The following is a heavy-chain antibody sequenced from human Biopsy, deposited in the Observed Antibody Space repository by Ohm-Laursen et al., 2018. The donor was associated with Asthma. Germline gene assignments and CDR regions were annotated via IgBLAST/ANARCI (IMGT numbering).Heavy chain of an antibody. J-gene: IGHJ6*02. CDR3: ARGPNYHGSGRAPIGMDV. CDR1: GGSISSGGYY. Sequence: GTLSLTCTVSGGSISSGGYYWSWIRQPPGKGLEWLGYIYYNGSDNYNPSLKSRVTISVDTSKNQFSLRLNSVTAADTAVYYCARGPNYHGSGRAPIGMDVWGQGTTVTVSS. CDR2: IYYNGSD. V-gene: IGHV4-61*08. D-gene: IGHD3-10*01.